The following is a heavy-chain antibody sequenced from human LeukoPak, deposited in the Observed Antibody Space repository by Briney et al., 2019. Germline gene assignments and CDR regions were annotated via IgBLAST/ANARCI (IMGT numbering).Heavy chain of an antibody. V-gene: IGHV5-51*01. CDR2: IYPGDSNT. D-gene: IGHD3-22*01. Sequence: GESLQISCQGSGYKFSSYWIGWVRQVPGKGLEWMGIIYPGDSNTRYSPSFQGQVTISADKSISTAYLQWSSLKASDTAMYYCARHIPGDYDSSGYCDYWGQGTLVTVSS. J-gene: IGHJ4*02. CDR1: GYKFSSYW. CDR3: ARHIPGDYDSSGYCDY.